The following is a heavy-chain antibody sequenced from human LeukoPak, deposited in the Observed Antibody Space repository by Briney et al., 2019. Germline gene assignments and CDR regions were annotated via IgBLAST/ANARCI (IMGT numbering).Heavy chain of an antibody. D-gene: IGHD6-13*01. CDR3: AKDMYSSSWYYFDY. V-gene: IGHV3-30*18. J-gene: IGHJ4*02. CDR1: GFTFSSYG. CDR2: ISYDGGNK. Sequence: GRSLRLSCAASGFTFSSYGMHWVRQAPGKGLEWVAVISYDGGNKYYADSVKGRSTISRDNSKNTLYLQMNSLRAEDTAVYYCAKDMYSSSWYYFDYWGQGTLVTVSS.